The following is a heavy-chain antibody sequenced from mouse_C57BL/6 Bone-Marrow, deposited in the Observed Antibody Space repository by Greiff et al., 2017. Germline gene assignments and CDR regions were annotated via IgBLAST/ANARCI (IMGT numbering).Heavy chain of an antibody. CDR1: GYTFTSYW. CDR3: AGEEGYGYADWYFDV. Sequence: QVQLQQPGAELVMPGASVKLSCKASGYTFTSYWMHWVKQRPGQGLEWIGEIDPSDSYTNYNQKFKGKSTLTVDKSSSTAYMQLSSLTSEDSAVYYCAGEEGYGYADWYFDVWGTGTTVTVSS. CDR2: IDPSDSYT. V-gene: IGHV1-69*01. J-gene: IGHJ1*03. D-gene: IGHD2-2*01.